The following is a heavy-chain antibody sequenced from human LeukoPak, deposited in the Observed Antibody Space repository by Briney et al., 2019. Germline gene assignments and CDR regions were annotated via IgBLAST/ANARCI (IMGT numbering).Heavy chain of an antibody. CDR1: GFTVSSNY. CDR3: ARAHRDYYDY. Sequence: PGGSLRLSCAASGFTVSSNYMSWVRQAPGKGLEWVANIKQDGSEKYYVDSVKGRFTISRDNAKNSLYLQMNSLRAEDTAVYYCARAHRDYYDYWGQGALVTVSS. V-gene: IGHV3-7*03. J-gene: IGHJ4*02. CDR2: IKQDGSEK. D-gene: IGHD1-14*01.